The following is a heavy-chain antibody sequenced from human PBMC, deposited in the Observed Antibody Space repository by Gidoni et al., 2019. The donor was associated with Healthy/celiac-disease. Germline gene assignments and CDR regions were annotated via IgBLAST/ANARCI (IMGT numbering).Heavy chain of an antibody. J-gene: IGHJ6*02. CDR1: GFTFSSNR. CDR2: ISISSSYL. Sequence: EGQLVESGGGRVKPGGPLRLSGAASGFTFSSNRRNWVRRAPGKGLGLASSISISSSYLYYADSLKRRFTISRDNAKNSLYLQMNSLRAEDTAVYYCARYGQSSFWSGSDTNYYYYYGMDVWGQGTTVTVSS. D-gene: IGHD3-3*01. CDR3: ARYGQSSFWSGSDTNYYYYYGMDV. V-gene: IGHV3-21*01.